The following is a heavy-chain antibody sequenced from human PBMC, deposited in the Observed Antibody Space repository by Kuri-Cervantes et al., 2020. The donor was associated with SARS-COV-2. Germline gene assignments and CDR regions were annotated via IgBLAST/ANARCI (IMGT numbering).Heavy chain of an antibody. CDR3: ARRADREEVYYYYMDV. CDR2: ISPADSDT. D-gene: IGHD6-19*01. V-gene: IGHV5-51*01. J-gene: IGHJ6*03. Sequence: GASLKISCKGSGYSFTSYWIGWVRQMPGKGLEWMGIISPADSDTRYSPSFQGQVTISADKSISTAFLLWSSLKASDTAVYYCARRADREEVYYYYMDVWGKGTTVTVSS. CDR1: GYSFTSYW.